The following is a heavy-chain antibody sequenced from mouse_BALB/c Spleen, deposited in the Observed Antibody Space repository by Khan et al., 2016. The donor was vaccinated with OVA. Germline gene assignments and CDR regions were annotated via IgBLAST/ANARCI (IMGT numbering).Heavy chain of an antibody. CDR3: AKGVWSYYYALDY. CDR2: IWGGGST. CDR1: GFSLTDYG. J-gene: IGHJ4*01. Sequence: VQLQESGPGLVAPSQSLSITCTVSGFSLTDYGVSWIRQPPGKGLEWLGVIWGGGSTYYNSALKSRLSISKDNSKSQVFLQMSSLQTDDTAMYYCAKGVWSYYYALDYWGQGTAVTVSS. V-gene: IGHV2-6-5*01.